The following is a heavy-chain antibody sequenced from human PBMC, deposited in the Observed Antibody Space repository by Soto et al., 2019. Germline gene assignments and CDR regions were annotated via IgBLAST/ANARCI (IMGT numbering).Heavy chain of an antibody. D-gene: IGHD3-10*01. V-gene: IGHV3-66*01. CDR2: IYSGGST. CDR3: AREGDYYASGSRNYYYYLDV. Sequence: GGSLRLSCEASGFTVRSNYMSWVRQAPGKGLEWVSLIYSGGSTYHADSVKGRFTISRDNSKNTLYLQMNGLRAEDTAVYYCAREGDYYASGSRNYYYYLDVWGKGTTVTSP. J-gene: IGHJ6*03. CDR1: GFTVRSNY.